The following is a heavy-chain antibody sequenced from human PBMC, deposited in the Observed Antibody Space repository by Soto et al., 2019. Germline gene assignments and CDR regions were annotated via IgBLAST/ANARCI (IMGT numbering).Heavy chain of an antibody. CDR3: AKDGGTGKYNDY. CDR1: GFTFNIDG. V-gene: IGHV3-30*18. Sequence: QVQLVESGGGVVQPGRSLRLSCAASGFTFNIDGMHWVRQAPGKGLEWVSVIAYDGSNKYYADSVKGRFTISRDNSKNMLYLQMNSLRPEDTAVYYCAKDGGTGKYNDYWGQGTLVTVSS. CDR2: IAYDGSNK. J-gene: IGHJ4*02. D-gene: IGHD2-8*02.